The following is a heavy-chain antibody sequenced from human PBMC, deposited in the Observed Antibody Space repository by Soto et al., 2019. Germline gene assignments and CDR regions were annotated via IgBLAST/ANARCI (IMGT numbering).Heavy chain of an antibody. CDR1: GFTVSSNY. CDR2: IYSGGST. Sequence: GGSLRLSCAASGFTVSSNYMSWVRQAPGKGLEWVSVIYSGGSTYYADSVKGRFTISRDNSKNTLYLQMNSLRAEDTAVYYCARAAPPYYYDSSGYRPIAFDIWGQGTMVTVS. J-gene: IGHJ3*02. D-gene: IGHD3-22*01. V-gene: IGHV3-53*01. CDR3: ARAAPPYYYDSSGYRPIAFDI.